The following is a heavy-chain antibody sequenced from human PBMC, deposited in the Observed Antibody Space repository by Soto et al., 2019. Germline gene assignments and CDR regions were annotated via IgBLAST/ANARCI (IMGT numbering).Heavy chain of an antibody. CDR3: VAGQYFFDY. D-gene: IGHD6-19*01. Sequence: SLRLSCAASGFSFSSYGMQWVRQAPGKGLEWVAVISYDGSNKYYADSVKDRFTISRDNSKKTLYLQMNSLRADDTAVYYCVAGQYFFDYCGQGTLVTVPQ. V-gene: IGHV3-30*03. CDR1: GFSFSSYG. J-gene: IGHJ4*02. CDR2: ISYDGSNK.